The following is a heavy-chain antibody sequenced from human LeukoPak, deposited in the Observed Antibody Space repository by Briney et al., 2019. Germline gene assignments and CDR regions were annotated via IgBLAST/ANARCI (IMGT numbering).Heavy chain of an antibody. V-gene: IGHV4-31*03. CDR2: IYYSGST. J-gene: IGHJ4*02. D-gene: IGHD4-23*01. Sequence: SETLSLTCTVSGGSISGSSYYWGWIRQPPGKGLEWIGYIYYSGSTYYNPSLKSRVTISVDTSKNQFSLKLSSVTAADTAVYYCARGSTVVATTFFDYWGQGTLVTVSS. CDR3: ARGSTVVATTFFDY. CDR1: GGSISGSSYY.